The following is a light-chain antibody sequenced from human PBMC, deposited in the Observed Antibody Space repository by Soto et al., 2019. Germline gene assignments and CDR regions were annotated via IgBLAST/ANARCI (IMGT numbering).Light chain of an antibody. J-gene: IGKJ2*01. V-gene: IGKV3-20*01. CDR1: QSVSNF. Sequence: EIVLTQSPATLSLSPGERVTLSCRASQSVSNFLAWYQQKPGQAPRLLIYGASSRATGIPDRFSGSGSGTDFTLTVSRLEPEDFAVYYCQQYGSSRYTFGQGTKLEIK. CDR3: QQYGSSRYT. CDR2: GAS.